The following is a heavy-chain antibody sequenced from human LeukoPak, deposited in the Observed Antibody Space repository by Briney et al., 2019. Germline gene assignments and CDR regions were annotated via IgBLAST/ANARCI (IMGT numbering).Heavy chain of an antibody. V-gene: IGHV3-23*01. D-gene: IGHD2-8*02. J-gene: IGHJ4*02. Sequence: GGSLRLSCVASGFTYANYAMNWVRQAPGKRLEWVASITGTGGRGGIYYANSVKGRFTISRDNSKNTLFLQMSSLRAEDTAVYHCAKGDRGHCTGVKCYPFDYWGQGTVVTVSS. CDR1: GFTYANYA. CDR3: AKGDRGHCTGVKCYPFDY. CDR2: ITGTGGRGGI.